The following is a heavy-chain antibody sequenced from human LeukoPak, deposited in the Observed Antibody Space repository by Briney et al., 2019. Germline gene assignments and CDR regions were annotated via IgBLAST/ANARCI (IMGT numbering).Heavy chain of an antibody. J-gene: IGHJ4*01. CDR3: TTHSVTVTGTHF. V-gene: IGHV3-15*07. Sequence: GGSLRLSCVASGFTFTNAWMTWVRQSPGMGLEWVGRIKSKTNGGTSDYAAPVKGRFAISRDDSKNTLYLQMNGLKPEDTAMYYCTTHSVTVTGTHFWGQGALVIVSS. D-gene: IGHD6-19*01. CDR1: GFTFTNAW. CDR2: IKSKTNGGTS.